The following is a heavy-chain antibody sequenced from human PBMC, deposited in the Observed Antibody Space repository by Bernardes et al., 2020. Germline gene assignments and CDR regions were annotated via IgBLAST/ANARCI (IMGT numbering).Heavy chain of an antibody. J-gene: IGHJ4*02. Sequence: GGSLRLSCAASGFTVSSNYMSWVRQAPGKGLEWVSVIYSGGSTYYADSVKGRFTISRDNSKNTLYLQMNSLRAEDTAVYYCARDLGGRSGWYGVDYWGQGTLVTVSS. CDR2: IYSGGST. D-gene: IGHD6-19*01. V-gene: IGHV3-53*01. CDR3: ARDLGGRSGWYGVDY. CDR1: GFTVSSNY.